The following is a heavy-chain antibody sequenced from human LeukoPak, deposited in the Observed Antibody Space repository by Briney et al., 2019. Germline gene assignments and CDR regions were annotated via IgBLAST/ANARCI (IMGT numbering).Heavy chain of an antibody. CDR1: GDSISSGDYY. CDR3: ARNLIPEQLVLNF. CDR2: ISSSGST. D-gene: IGHD6-13*01. V-gene: IGHV4-61*02. Sequence: SQTLSLTCTVSGDSISSGDYYWSWIRQPAGKGLEWIGRISSSGSTNYNPSLKSRVTMSVDTSKNQFSLNLKSVTPEDTAVYYCARNLIPEQLVLNFWGQGTLVTVSS. J-gene: IGHJ4*02.